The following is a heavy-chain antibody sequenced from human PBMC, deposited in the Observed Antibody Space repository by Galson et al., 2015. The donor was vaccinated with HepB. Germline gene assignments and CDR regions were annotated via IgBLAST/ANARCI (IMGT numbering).Heavy chain of an antibody. CDR2: IKSKTDGGTT. CDR3: TTVGASGYDLYYFDY. CDR1: GFTFSNAW. D-gene: IGHD5-12*01. V-gene: IGHV3-15*07. J-gene: IGHJ4*02. Sequence: SLRLSCAASGFTFSNAWMNWVRQAPGKGLEWVGRIKSKTDGGTTDYAAPVKGRFTISRDDSKNTLYLQMNSLKTEDTAVYYCTTVGASGYDLYYFDYWGQGTLVTVSS.